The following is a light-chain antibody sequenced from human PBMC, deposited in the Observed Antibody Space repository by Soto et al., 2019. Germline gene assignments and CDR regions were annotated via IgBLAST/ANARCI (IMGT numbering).Light chain of an antibody. CDR3: THSGSLQIP. V-gene: IGKV3-20*01. CDR1: QSITSGF. J-gene: IGKJ3*01. Sequence: GLSQSPGALSLSQGERATLSCRVSQSITSGFLAWYQVKPGQGPSLLIYGASTRATGISDRFSGAGSGTDFTLAISRLQAEDVAIYYCTHSGSLQIPFGDGTIVDI. CDR2: GAS.